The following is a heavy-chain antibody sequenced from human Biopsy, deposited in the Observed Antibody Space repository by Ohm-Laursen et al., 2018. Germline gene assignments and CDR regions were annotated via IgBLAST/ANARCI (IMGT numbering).Heavy chain of an antibody. CDR3: ARHAPSYSGSYWRYFDL. J-gene: IGHJ2*01. V-gene: IGHV4-59*08. CDR1: GGSISGSS. CDR2: IYYTGST. Sequence: SETLSLTCPVSGGSISGSSWSWIRQPPGKGLEWIGYIYYTGSTNYNPSLKSRVTISVDTSMNHLSLRLTSVTAADTAVYYCARHAPSYSGSYWRYFDLSGRGTLVTVSS. D-gene: IGHD1-26*01.